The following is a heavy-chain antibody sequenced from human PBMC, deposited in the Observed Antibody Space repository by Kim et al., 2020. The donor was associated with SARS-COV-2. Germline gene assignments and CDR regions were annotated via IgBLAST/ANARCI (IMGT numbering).Heavy chain of an antibody. Sequence: ASVKVSCKASGYTFTSYYMHWVRQAPGQGLEWMGIINPSGGSTSYAQKFQGRVTMTRDTSTSTVYMELSSLRSEDTAVYYCARDHMVMGQEYYYYGMDVWGQGTTVTVSS. D-gene: IGHD2-8*01. J-gene: IGHJ6*02. V-gene: IGHV1-46*01. CDR3: ARDHMVMGQEYYYYGMDV. CDR2: INPSGGST. CDR1: GYTFTSYY.